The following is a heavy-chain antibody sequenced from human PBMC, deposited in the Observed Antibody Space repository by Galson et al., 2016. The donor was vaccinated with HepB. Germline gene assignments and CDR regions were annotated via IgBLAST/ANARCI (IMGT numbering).Heavy chain of an antibody. J-gene: IGHJ5*02. CDR1: GFSLNTPGVA. CDR2: IYWDGDE. Sequence: PALVKPTQTLALTCTFSGFSLNTPGVAVGWVRQPPGKALEWLGIIYWDGDERYSPSLRSRLTITKDTSKNQVVLKMTNMGPVDTATYYCAHSRQSTFFDDSGSYLRTNYFDPWGQGTLVTVPS. D-gene: IGHD2/OR15-2a*01. V-gene: IGHV2-5*02. CDR3: AHSRQSTFFDDSGSYLRTNYFDP.